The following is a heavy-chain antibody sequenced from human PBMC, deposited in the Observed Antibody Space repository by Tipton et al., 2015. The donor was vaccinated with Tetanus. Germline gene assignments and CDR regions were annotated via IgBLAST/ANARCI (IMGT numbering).Heavy chain of an antibody. J-gene: IGHJ3*01. Sequence: SLRLSCAASGFTFSRFSLNWVRQAPGKGLEWVSSISSRGSYIYYAESVKGRFTISRDNAMNSLSLQMNSLRAEDTGVYFCARDDPYCGGDRHDAFDVWGQGTMVTVSS. CDR3: ARDDPYCGGDRHDAFDV. D-gene: IGHD2-21*02. V-gene: IGHV3-21*04. CDR1: GFTFSRFS. CDR2: ISSRGSYI.